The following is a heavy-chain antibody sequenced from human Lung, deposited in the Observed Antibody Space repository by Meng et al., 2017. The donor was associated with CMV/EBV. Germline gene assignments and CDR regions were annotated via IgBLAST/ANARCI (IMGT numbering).Heavy chain of an antibody. CDR2: ISSRGSTI. CDR1: GFTFSSYE. Sequence: GGSLRLXCAASGFTFSSYEMNWVRQAPGKGLEWVSYISSRGSTIYYADAVKGRFTISRDNAKNSLYLQMNSLRAEDTAVYYCARDIVSIFGVAKPYYYYYYGMDVWGQGTTVTVSS. V-gene: IGHV3-48*03. D-gene: IGHD3-3*01. J-gene: IGHJ6*02. CDR3: ARDIVSIFGVAKPYYYYYYGMDV.